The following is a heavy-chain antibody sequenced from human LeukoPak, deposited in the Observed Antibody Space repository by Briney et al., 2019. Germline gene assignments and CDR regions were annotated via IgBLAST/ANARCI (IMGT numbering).Heavy chain of an antibody. CDR1: GYTFTGYY. J-gene: IGHJ4*02. CDR3: ARIYGPYYGAAGY. D-gene: IGHD4/OR15-4a*01. V-gene: IGHV1-2*02. Sequence: ASAKVSCKASGYTFTGYYMHWVRQAPGQGLEWMGWINPNSGGTNYAQKFQGRVTMTRDTSISTAYMELSRLRSDDTAVYYCARIYGPYYGAAGYWGQGTLVTVSS. CDR2: INPNSGGT.